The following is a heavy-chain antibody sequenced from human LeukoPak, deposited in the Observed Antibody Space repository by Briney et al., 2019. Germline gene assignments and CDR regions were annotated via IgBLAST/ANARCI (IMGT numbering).Heavy chain of an antibody. Sequence: PGGSLRLSCAASGFTFSSYWMHWVRQAPGKGLVWVSRINTDGSSTTYADSVKGRFTISRDNAKNTLYLQMNSLRADDTAVYYCAKGLMGATPYYFDYLGQGTLVTVSS. J-gene: IGHJ4*02. D-gene: IGHD1-26*01. CDR3: AKGLMGATPYYFDY. CDR2: INTDGSST. V-gene: IGHV3-74*01. CDR1: GFTFSSYW.